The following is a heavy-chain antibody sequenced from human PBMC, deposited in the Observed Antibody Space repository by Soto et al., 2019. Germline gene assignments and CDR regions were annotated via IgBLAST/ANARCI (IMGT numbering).Heavy chain of an antibody. Sequence: QLQLQESGSRLVMPSQTLSLTCAVSGGSISSGGYFWSWIRQPPGKGLEWIGYSFHSGSTSYNPPLESRVIISVDRSKNQFSLKLSSVTTADTAVYYCARGDAGYYGMDVWGQGTTVTVS. CDR1: GGSISSGGYF. CDR3: ARGDAGYYGMDV. CDR2: SFHSGST. V-gene: IGHV4-30-2*01. J-gene: IGHJ6*02.